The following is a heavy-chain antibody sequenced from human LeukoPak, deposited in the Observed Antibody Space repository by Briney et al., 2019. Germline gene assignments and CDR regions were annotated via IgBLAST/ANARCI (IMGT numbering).Heavy chain of an antibody. CDR2: ISYDGSNK. J-gene: IGHJ5*02. V-gene: IGHV3-30*18. CDR3: ANAEGDSSGYYHGWFDP. Sequence: GGSLRLSCAASGFTFSSYGMHWVRQAPGKGLEWVAVISYDGSNKYYADSVKGRFTISRDNSKNTLYLQMNSVRAEDTAVYYCANAEGDSSGYYHGWFDPWGQGTLVTVSS. CDR1: GFTFSSYG. D-gene: IGHD3-22*01.